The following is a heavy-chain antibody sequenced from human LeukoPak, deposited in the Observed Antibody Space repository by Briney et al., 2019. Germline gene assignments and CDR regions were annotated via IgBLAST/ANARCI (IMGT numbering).Heavy chain of an antibody. V-gene: IGHV3-7*03. D-gene: IGHD6-19*01. CDR2: IKQDGSEK. CDR3: ARLIAVAATRYFDL. Sequence: PGGSLRLSRAASGFTFSSYWMSWVRQAPGKGLEWVANIKQDGSEKYYVDSVKGRFTISRDNAKNSLYLQMNSLRAEDTAVYYCARLIAVAATRYFDLWGRGTLVTVSS. J-gene: IGHJ2*01. CDR1: GFTFSSYW.